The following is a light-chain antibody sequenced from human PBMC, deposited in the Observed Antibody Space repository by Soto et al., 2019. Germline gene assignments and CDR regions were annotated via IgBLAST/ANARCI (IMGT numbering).Light chain of an antibody. CDR1: QSVTNKY. V-gene: IGKV3-20*01. Sequence: EVVLTQSPATLSLSPGERATLSCRASQSVTNKYLAWYQQKPGQAPRLLIFGSSDRATGIPDRFSGSGSGTDFTLTISSLEPEDFAVYYCQQYGSSPPYTFGQGTKLEI. CDR2: GSS. J-gene: IGKJ2*01. CDR3: QQYGSSPPYT.